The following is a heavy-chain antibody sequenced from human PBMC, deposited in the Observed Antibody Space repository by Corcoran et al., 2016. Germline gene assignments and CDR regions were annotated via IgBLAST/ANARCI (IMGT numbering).Heavy chain of an antibody. V-gene: IGHV3-30*18. D-gene: IGHD4-17*01. Sequence: QVQLVESGGGVVQPGRSLRLSCAASGFTFSSYGMHWVRQAPGKGLEWVAVISYDGSNKYYADSVKGRFTISRDNSKNTLYLQMNSLRAEDTAVYYWAKDYGGNSEDYFDYWGQGTLVTVSS. CDR2: ISYDGSNK. J-gene: IGHJ4*02. CDR3: AKDYGGNSEDYFDY. CDR1: GFTFSSYG.